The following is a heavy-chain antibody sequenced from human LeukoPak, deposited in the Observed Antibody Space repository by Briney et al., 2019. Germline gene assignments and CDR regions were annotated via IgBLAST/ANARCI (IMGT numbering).Heavy chain of an antibody. Sequence: PGGSLRLSCAASGFTFSSYTMDWVRQAPGKGLEWVARISYAGSNNYYADSVKGRFTISSDNPENTLYLQMDSLRAEDTAVYYCARAAHTTYVLGRYYYYAMDVWGQGTTVTVSS. CDR2: ISYAGSNN. V-gene: IGHV3-30-3*01. J-gene: IGHJ6*02. D-gene: IGHD3-10*01. CDR3: ARAAHTTYVLGRYYYYAMDV. CDR1: GFTFSSYT.